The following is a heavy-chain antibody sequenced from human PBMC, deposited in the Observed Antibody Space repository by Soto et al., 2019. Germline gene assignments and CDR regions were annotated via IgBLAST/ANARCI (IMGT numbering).Heavy chain of an antibody. CDR1: GYTFNSYT. V-gene: IGHV1-69*02. D-gene: IGHD3-10*01. CDR2: IIPMLSMS. Sequence: QVHLVQSGAEVKKPGSSVRVSCKASGYTFNSYTINWVRQAPGLGLEWMGRIIPMLSMSNSAHKFQGRVTMTADKSTNTAYLDVSRLTSEDTAIYYCARIYGSGSRAFDYWGQGVRVTVSS. CDR3: ARIYGSGSRAFDY. J-gene: IGHJ4*02.